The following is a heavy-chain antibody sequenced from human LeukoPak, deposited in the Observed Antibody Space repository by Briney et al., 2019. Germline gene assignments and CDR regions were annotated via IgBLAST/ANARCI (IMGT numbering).Heavy chain of an antibody. V-gene: IGHV3-33*01. J-gene: IGHJ3*01. CDR2: IWFYGSNE. D-gene: IGHD3-22*01. Sequence: GGSLRLSCSESGFNFSVNGMPWVRQGPSKDLEWVSLIWFYGSNENYAVSVDGRFTISRNNSKNTVFLQMSSLRGEDTAVYFCARERFDSKGYYLDAFDLWGQGTTVTVSS. CDR3: ARERFDSKGYYLDAFDL. CDR1: GFNFSVNG.